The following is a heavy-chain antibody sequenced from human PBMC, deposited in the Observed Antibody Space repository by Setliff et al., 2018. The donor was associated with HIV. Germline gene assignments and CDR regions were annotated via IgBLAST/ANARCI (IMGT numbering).Heavy chain of an antibody. CDR1: EFIILANK. J-gene: IGHJ3*01. Sequence: ASVKVSCKATEFIILANKMNWVRQAPGQGLEWIGRISPDNGAAEYSPQFQGRVIMTLDTSISTAYLEIPRLTSDDAAVYYCARPRVFDSFDVWGQGTMVTVSS. V-gene: IGHV1-2*06. CDR3: ARPRVFDSFDV. CDR2: ISPDNGAA.